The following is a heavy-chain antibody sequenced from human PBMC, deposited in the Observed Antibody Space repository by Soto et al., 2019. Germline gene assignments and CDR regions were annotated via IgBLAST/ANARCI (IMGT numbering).Heavy chain of an antibody. J-gene: IGHJ6*03. V-gene: IGHV4-39*01. Sequence: SETLSLTCTVSGGSISSSSYYWGWIRQPPGKGLEWIGSIYYSGSTYYNPSLKSRVTISVDTSKNQFSLKLSSVTAADTAVYYCARQNYDFWSGYPHYYYYYMDVWGKGTTVTVSS. CDR2: IYYSGST. CDR3: ARQNYDFWSGYPHYYYYYMDV. D-gene: IGHD3-3*01. CDR1: GGSISSSSYY.